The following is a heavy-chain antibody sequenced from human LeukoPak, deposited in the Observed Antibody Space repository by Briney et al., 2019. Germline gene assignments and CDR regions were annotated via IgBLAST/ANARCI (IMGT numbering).Heavy chain of an antibody. D-gene: IGHD3-16*02. CDR3: ATRRYVWGSYRWDFDY. J-gene: IGHJ4*02. Sequence: ASVKVSCKVSGYTLTELSMHWVRQAPGKGLEWMGGFDPEDGETIYAQKFQGRVTMTEDTSTDTAYMELSSLRSEDTAVYYCATRRYVWGSYRWDFDYCGQGTLVTVSS. CDR1: GYTLTELS. V-gene: IGHV1-24*01. CDR2: FDPEDGET.